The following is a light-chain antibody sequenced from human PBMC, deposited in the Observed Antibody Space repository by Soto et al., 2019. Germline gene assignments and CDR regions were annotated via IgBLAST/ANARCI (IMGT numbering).Light chain of an antibody. CDR1: SSDVGSYNL. J-gene: IGLJ2*01. CDR3: CSYAGSSTFEV. V-gene: IGLV2-23*03. Sequence: QSALTQPASVSGSPGQSITISCTGTSSDVGSYNLVSWYQQHPGKAPTLMSYEGSKRPSGVSNRFSGYKSGNTASLTISGLQAEDEADYYCCSYAGSSTFEVVGGVTKLTVL. CDR2: EGS.